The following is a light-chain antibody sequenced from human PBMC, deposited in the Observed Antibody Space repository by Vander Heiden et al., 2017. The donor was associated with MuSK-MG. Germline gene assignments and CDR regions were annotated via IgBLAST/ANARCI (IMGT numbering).Light chain of an antibody. CDR3: QQRSKSLT. V-gene: IGKV3-11*01. CDR2: DAS. J-gene: IGKJ3*01. Sequence: EIVLTQSPATLSLSPGERATLSCRASQSVSSYLAWYQQKPGQAPRLLIYDASNRATGIPARFSGSGSGTDFTLTISSLEPEDFAVYYCQQRSKSLTFGPGTKVDIK. CDR1: QSVSSY.